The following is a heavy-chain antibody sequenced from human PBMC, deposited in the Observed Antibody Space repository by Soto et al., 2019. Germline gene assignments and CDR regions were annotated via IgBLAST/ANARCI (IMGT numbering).Heavy chain of an antibody. Sequence: GASVKVSCKASGYTFTGYYMHWVRQAPGQGLEWMGWINPNSGGTNYAQKFQGRVTMTRDTSISTAYMELSRLRSDDTAVYYCARCENPYYDFWSGYLYWGQGTLVTVSS. J-gene: IGHJ4*02. CDR2: INPNSGGT. CDR1: GYTFTGYY. V-gene: IGHV1-2*02. CDR3: ARCENPYYDFWSGYLY. D-gene: IGHD3-3*01.